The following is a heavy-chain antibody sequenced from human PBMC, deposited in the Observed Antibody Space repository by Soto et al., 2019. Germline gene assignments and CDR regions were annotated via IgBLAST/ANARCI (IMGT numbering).Heavy chain of an antibody. V-gene: IGHV1-18*01. D-gene: IGHD1-7*01. J-gene: IGHJ4*02. CDR3: ARDANYEHDY. Sequence: ASVKVSVKTAGYTFTSYGISWVRQAPGQGLEWVGWIRVSEGLIKYEERMKGRVTVTIDSSKSTAYMELRRLRPDDTAVYYCARDANYEHDYWGQGPLVTVSS. CDR1: GYTFTSYG. CDR2: IRVSEGLI.